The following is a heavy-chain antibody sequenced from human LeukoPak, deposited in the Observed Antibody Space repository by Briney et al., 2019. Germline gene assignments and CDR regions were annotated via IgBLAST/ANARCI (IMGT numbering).Heavy chain of an antibody. Sequence: GSLRLSCAASGFTVSSNYMSWVRQAPGKGLEWVSAISGSGGSTYYADSVKGRFTISRDNSKNTLYLQMNSLRAEDTAVYYCAKDKSVVAGRRGYWGQGTLVTVSS. J-gene: IGHJ4*02. CDR3: AKDKSVVAGRRGY. CDR2: ISGSGGST. CDR1: GFTVSSNY. D-gene: IGHD6-19*01. V-gene: IGHV3-23*01.